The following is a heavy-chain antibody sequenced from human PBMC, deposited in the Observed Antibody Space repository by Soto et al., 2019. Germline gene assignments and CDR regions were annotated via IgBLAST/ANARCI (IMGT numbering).Heavy chain of an antibody. Sequence: QVQLVESGGGVVQPGRSLRLSCVGSGFIFNNNGMHWVRQTPGKGLEWVAFMSYDGSDTFYADSVKGRFTISRDNSKNTLSLHMSNLRAEDTAMYYCTIVRVADSALDHWGQGTLVTVSS. CDR3: TIVRVADSALDH. J-gene: IGHJ4*02. CDR2: MSYDGSDT. V-gene: IGHV3-30*03. CDR1: GFIFNNNG. D-gene: IGHD3-10*02.